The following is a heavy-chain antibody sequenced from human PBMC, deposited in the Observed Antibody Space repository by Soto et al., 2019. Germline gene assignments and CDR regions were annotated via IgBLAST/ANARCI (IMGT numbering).Heavy chain of an antibody. CDR1: GFTFSSYA. CDR3: ARESGDILSGYYRGMDY. V-gene: IGHV3-30-3*01. D-gene: IGHD3-9*01. Sequence: QVQLVESGGGVVQPGRSLRLSCAASGFTFSSYAMHWVRQAPGKGLEWVAVITYDGSNKYYADSVKGRFTISRDNSKNPLYLQMNNLRAEDTAVYYCARESGDILSGYYRGMDYWGQGTLVTVSS. CDR2: ITYDGSNK. J-gene: IGHJ4*02.